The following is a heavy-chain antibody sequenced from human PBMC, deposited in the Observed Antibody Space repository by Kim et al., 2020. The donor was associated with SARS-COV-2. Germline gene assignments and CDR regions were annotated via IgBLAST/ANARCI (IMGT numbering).Heavy chain of an antibody. CDR3: TRVPPYTNSWWDAFDI. V-gene: IGHV3-73*01. J-gene: IGHJ3*02. Sequence: SLKGWFSISKDDSKNTVYMQMNSLKTEDTAIYYCTRVPPYTNSWWDAFDIWGQGTMVTVSS. D-gene: IGHD6-13*01.